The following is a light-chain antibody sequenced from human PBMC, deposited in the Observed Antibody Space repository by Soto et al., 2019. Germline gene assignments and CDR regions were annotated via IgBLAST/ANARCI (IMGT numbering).Light chain of an antibody. CDR2: GAS. CDR1: QAVSSNY. Sequence: IVMTQSPATLSVSPGESATLSCRASQAVSSNYLAWYQQKPGQAPRLLISGASGRATGVPDRFSGSGSGTDFTLTIDRLESEDFAVYFCQQYGDLPWTFGQGTKVDIK. J-gene: IGKJ1*01. V-gene: IGKV3-20*01. CDR3: QQYGDLPWT.